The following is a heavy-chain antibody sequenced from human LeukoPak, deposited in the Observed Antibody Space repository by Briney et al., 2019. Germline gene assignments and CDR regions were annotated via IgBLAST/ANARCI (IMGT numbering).Heavy chain of an antibody. J-gene: IGHJ4*02. V-gene: IGHV3-48*03. D-gene: IGHD1-1*01. CDR2: ISSSGGTI. Sequence: GGSLRLSCAASEFTFSSYEMNWVRQAPGKGLEWVSYISSSGGTIYYADSVKGRFTISRDNAKNSLYLQMNSLKTEDTAVYYCTTDIVELERLLSDYWGQGTLVTVSS. CDR3: TTDIVELERLLSDY. CDR1: EFTFSSYE.